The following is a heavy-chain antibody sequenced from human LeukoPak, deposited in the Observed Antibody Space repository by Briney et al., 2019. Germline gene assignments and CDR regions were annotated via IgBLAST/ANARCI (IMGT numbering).Heavy chain of an antibody. J-gene: IGHJ3*02. CDR1: GFTFDDHA. Sequence: PGRSLRLFCAASGFTFDDHAMHWVRQAPGKGLEWVSGISWNSGSIGYADSVKGRFTISRDNAKNSLYLQMNSLRAEDTALYYCAKDMGYCSSTSCNDAFDIWGQGTMVTVSS. D-gene: IGHD2-2*01. CDR3: AKDMGYCSSTSCNDAFDI. CDR2: ISWNSGSI. V-gene: IGHV3-9*01.